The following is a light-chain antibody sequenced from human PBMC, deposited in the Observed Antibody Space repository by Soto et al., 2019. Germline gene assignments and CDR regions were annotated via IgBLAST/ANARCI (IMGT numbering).Light chain of an antibody. CDR1: QTVSTNY. CDR3: QHYGGRWT. CDR2: GES. Sequence: EIGVTQSPGTLSFSPGERAILSCSASQTVSTNYIAWYQKKSGRAPRQLIYGESNRATGIPDRFSGSGSGTDFTLTISRLEPEDSAVYYCQHYGGRWTFGQGTKVAIK. V-gene: IGKV3-20*01. J-gene: IGKJ1*01.